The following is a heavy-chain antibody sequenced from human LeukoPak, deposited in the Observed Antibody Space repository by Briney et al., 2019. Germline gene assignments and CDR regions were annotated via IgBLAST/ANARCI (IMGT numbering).Heavy chain of an antibody. V-gene: IGHV1-69*05. CDR1: GGTFSSYA. CDR2: IIPIFGTA. CDR3: AANTELERPEGHGFDP. Sequence: SVKVSCKASGGTFSSYAISWVRQAPGQGLEWMGGIIPIFGTANYAQKFQERVTITRDMSTSTAYMELSSLRSEDTAVYYCAANTELERPEGHGFDPWGQGTLVTVSS. J-gene: IGHJ5*02. D-gene: IGHD1-1*01.